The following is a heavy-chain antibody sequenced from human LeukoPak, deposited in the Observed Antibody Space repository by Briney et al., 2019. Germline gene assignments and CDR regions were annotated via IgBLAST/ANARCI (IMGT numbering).Heavy chain of an antibody. J-gene: IGHJ4*02. CDR1: GGSISSYY. CDR2: IYTSGST. Sequence: PSETLSLTCTVSGGSISSYYWSWIRQPAGKGLEWIGRIYTSGSTNYNPSLKSRVTISVDTSKNQFSLKLSSVTAAGTAVYYSARTQGYDYWSGYYPYYFAYWGQGTLVTVSS. CDR3: ARTQGYDYWSGYYPYYFAY. V-gene: IGHV4-4*07. D-gene: IGHD3-3*01.